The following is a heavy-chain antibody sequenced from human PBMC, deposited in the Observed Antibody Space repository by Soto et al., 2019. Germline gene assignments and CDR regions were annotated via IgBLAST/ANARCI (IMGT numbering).Heavy chain of an antibody. J-gene: IGHJ3*02. D-gene: IGHD4-17*01. Sequence: SETLSLTCAVSGGSISSSNWWSWVRQPPGKGLEWIGEIYHSGSTNYNPSLKSRVTMSVDKSKNQFSLKLSSVTAADTAVYYCARGDYVIRADAFDIWGQGTMVTVSS. CDR3: ARGDYVIRADAFDI. CDR1: GGSISSSNW. CDR2: IYHSGST. V-gene: IGHV4-4*02.